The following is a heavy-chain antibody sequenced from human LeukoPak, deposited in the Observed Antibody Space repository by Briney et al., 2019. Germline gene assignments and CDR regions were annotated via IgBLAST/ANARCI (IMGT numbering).Heavy chain of an antibody. CDR2: ISGSGGST. J-gene: IGHJ3*02. Sequence: GGSLRLSCAASGFTFSSYAMSWVRQAPGKGLEWVSAISGSGGSTYYADSVKGRFTISRDNSKNTLYLQMNSLRAEDTAVYYCAKGSIAVVGTRIVDAFDIWGQGTMVTVSS. CDR1: GFTFSSYA. CDR3: AKGSIAVVGTRIVDAFDI. D-gene: IGHD6-19*01. V-gene: IGHV3-23*01.